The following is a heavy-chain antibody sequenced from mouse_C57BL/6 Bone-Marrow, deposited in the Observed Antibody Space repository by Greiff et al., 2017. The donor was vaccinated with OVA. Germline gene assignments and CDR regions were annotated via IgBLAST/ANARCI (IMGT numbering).Heavy chain of an antibody. V-gene: IGHV5-16*01. J-gene: IGHJ2*01. D-gene: IGHD1-1*01. CDR2: INYDGSST. CDR1: GFTFSDYY. CDR3: ARESDGSSYFDY. Sequence: EVKLVESEGGLVQPGSSMKLSCTASGFTFSDYYMAWVRQVPEKGLEWVANINYDGSSTYYLDSLKSRFIISRDNAKNILYLQMSSLKSEDTATYYCARESDGSSYFDYWGQGTTLTVSS.